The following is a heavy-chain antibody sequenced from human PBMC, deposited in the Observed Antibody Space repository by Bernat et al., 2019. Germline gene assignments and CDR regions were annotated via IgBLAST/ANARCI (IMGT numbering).Heavy chain of an antibody. V-gene: IGHV1-69*01. Sequence: QVQLVQSRAEVKKPGSSVKVSCKASGGTFSSYAISWVRQAPGQGLEWMGGIIPIFGTANYAQKFQGRVTITADESTSTAYMELSSLRSEDTAVYYCARASRVVLRYFDWLLPHYFDYWGQGTLVTVSS. D-gene: IGHD3-9*01. CDR1: GGTFSSYA. CDR2: IIPIFGTA. J-gene: IGHJ4*02. CDR3: ARASRVVLRYFDWLLPHYFDY.